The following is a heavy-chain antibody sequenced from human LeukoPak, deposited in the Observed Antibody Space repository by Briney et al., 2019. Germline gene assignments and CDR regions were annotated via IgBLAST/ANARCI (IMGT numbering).Heavy chain of an antibody. D-gene: IGHD3-10*01. CDR2: IWYDGSNK. V-gene: IGHV3-33*06. Sequence: GGSLRLSCAASGFTFSSYGMHWVRQAPGKGLEWVAVIWYDGSNKYCADSVKGRFTISRDNSKNTLYLQMNSLRAEDTAVYYCAKGKYYYGSGSYQKYYFDYWGQGTLVTVSS. CDR3: AKGKYYYGSGSYQKYYFDY. J-gene: IGHJ4*02. CDR1: GFTFSSYG.